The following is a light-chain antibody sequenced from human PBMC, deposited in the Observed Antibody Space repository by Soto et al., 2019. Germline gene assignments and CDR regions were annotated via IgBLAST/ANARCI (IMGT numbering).Light chain of an antibody. J-gene: IGLJ2*01. CDR2: EGS. V-gene: IGLV2-23*01. Sequence: QSALTQPASVSGSPGQSITISCTGTSSDVGSYNLVSWYQQHPGKAPKLMIYEGSKRPSGVSKRFSGSKSGNTASLTISGLQAEDEADYYCCSYAGSMGLVFGGGAKVTVL. CDR3: CSYAGSMGLV. CDR1: SSDVGSYNL.